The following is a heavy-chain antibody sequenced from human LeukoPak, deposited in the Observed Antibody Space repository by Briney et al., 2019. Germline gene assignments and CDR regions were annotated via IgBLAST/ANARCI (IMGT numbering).Heavy chain of an antibody. D-gene: IGHD2-2*01. Sequence: ESLKISCKGSGYSFTSYWIGWVRQMPGKGLEWMGVIYPGDSDTRYSPSFQGQVTISADKSISTAYLQWSSLKASDTAMYYCARHGSTSPNLYYYGMDVWGQGTTVTVSS. CDR3: ARHGSTSPNLYYYGMDV. J-gene: IGHJ6*02. CDR1: GYSFTSYW. V-gene: IGHV5-51*01. CDR2: IYPGDSDT.